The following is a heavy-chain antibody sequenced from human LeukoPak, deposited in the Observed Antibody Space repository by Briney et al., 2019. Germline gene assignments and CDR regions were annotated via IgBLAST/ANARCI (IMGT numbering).Heavy chain of an antibody. CDR1: GYSISSGYY. V-gene: IGHV4-38-2*01. Sequence: SETLSLTCAVSGYSISSGYYWGWVRQPPGKGLEWIGSIYHSGSTYYNPSLRSRVTISLDTSKNQFSLKLSSVTAADTAMYFCARVGPTVTPNDYWGQGTLVTVSS. D-gene: IGHD4-17*01. CDR2: IYHSGST. J-gene: IGHJ4*02. CDR3: ARVGPTVTPNDY.